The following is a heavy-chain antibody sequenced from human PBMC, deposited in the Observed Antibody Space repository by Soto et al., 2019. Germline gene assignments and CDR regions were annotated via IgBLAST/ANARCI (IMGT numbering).Heavy chain of an antibody. CDR3: ARVHRSYDFWGRYYLGDWFDP. J-gene: IGHJ5*02. D-gene: IGHD3-3*01. CDR2: IYTSGST. Sequence: SETLSLTCTVSGGSISSYYWSWIRQPAGKGLEWIGRIYTSGSTNYNPSLKSRVTMSVDMSKNQFSLKLSSVTAADTAVYYCARVHRSYDFWGRYYLGDWFDPGDQEALVTVSS. V-gene: IGHV4-4*07. CDR1: GGSISSYY.